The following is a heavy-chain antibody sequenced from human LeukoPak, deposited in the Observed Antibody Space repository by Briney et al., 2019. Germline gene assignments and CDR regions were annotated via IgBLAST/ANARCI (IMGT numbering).Heavy chain of an antibody. CDR1: GYSFNGYW. CDR3: ARTRSRQQLAIYYFYTLDV. Sequence: GESLKISCKASGYSFNGYWIGWVRQMPGKGLEYMGIIYPDDSDTRYSPSFQGQVTISADKSITTAYLQWSSLKASDTAIYYCARTRSRQQLAIYYFYTLDVWGQGTTVTVSS. V-gene: IGHV5-51*01. D-gene: IGHD6-13*01. J-gene: IGHJ6*02. CDR2: IYPDDSDT.